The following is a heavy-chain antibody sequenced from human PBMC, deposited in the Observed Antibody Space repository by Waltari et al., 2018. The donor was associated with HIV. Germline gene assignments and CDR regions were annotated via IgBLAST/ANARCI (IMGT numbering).Heavy chain of an antibody. Sequence: QLLQSGTETRKPGASVKISCKASGYDFTSYGISWVRRAPGVGIEGEGWVWACDGNLDIDRKFKDRVSLTTDTSTTTACLEVRSLKVDDTAIYYCARGGGSWIQETHYYKAFDVWGHGTTVIVSS. CDR3: ARGGGSWIQETHYYKAFDV. CDR1: GYDFTSYG. V-gene: IGHV1-18*01. J-gene: IGHJ6*01. CDR2: VWACDGNL. D-gene: IGHD5-18*01.